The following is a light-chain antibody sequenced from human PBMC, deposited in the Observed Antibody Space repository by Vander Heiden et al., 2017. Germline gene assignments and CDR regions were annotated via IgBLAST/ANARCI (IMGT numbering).Light chain of an antibody. J-gene: IGLJ2*01. CDR1: SSNIGAAS. V-gene: IGLV1-40*01. CDR2: GVA. Sequence: QSVLTQPPSVSGAPGQRVTTSCAGTSSNIGAASVHWYQQLPGTAPKLLIYGVASRPSGVPDRFSGSKSGTTASLAITGLQPEDEADYYCQSYDTGLTAVVFGGGTKLTVL. CDR3: QSYDTGLTAVV.